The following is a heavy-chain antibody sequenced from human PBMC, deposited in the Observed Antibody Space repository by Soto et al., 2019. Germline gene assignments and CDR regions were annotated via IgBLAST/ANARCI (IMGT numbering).Heavy chain of an antibody. D-gene: IGHD5-12*01. Sequence: ASVKVSCKVSGYTLTELSMHWVRQAPGKGLEWMGGFDPEDGETIYAQKFQGRVTMTEDTSTDTAYMELSSLRSEDTAVYYCATDWRASGYDPVGYWGQGTQVTVSS. CDR2: FDPEDGET. CDR1: GYTLTELS. V-gene: IGHV1-24*01. CDR3: ATDWRASGYDPVGY. J-gene: IGHJ4*02.